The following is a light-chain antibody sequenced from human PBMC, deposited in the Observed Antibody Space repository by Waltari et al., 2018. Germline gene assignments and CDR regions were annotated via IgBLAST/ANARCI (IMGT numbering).Light chain of an antibody. CDR1: QSVGSN. CDR2: GVS. V-gene: IGKV3-15*01. J-gene: IGKJ1*01. Sequence: EIVLTQSPAILSLSPGERATLSGRASQSVGSNLAWFQQKPGQAPRLLIYGVSSRATGIADRFSGSGSGTDFTLTISSLEPEDFAVYYCQQYNTWWTFGQGTKVEIK. CDR3: QQYNTWWT.